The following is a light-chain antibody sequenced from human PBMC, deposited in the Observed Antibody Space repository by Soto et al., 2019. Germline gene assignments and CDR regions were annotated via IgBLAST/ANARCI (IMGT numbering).Light chain of an antibody. J-gene: IGKJ4*01. CDR3: QQLNSYPLT. Sequence: DIQLTQSPSFLSASVGDRVTITCRASQGINTYLAWYQQKPGKAPKLLMYGASTLQSGVPSRFSGSGSGTEFTLTISSLRPEDFATYYCQQLNSYPLTFGGGTNVEIK. CDR2: GAS. CDR1: QGINTY. V-gene: IGKV1-9*01.